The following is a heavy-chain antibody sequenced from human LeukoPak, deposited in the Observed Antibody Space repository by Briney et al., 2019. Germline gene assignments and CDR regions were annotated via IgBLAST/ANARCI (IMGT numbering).Heavy chain of an antibody. D-gene: IGHD5-24*01. Sequence: PGGSLRLSSAASGFTFSSYAMSWVRRPPGNGLEWVSAISGSGGSTYYADSVKGRFTISRDNSKNTLYLQMNSLRAEDTAVYYCAKDVGDGYNWWGQGTLVTVSS. V-gene: IGHV3-23*01. CDR2: ISGSGGST. CDR3: AKDVGDGYNW. J-gene: IGHJ4*02. CDR1: GFTFSSYA.